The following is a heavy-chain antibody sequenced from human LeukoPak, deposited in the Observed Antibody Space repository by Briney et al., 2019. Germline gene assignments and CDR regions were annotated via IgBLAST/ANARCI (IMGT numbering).Heavy chain of an antibody. CDR1: GGSISSGNW. D-gene: IGHD3-22*01. V-gene: IGHV4-4*02. CDR2: IYHSGNF. J-gene: IGHJ3*02. CDR3: ARVGRGDDSPLSHAFDI. Sequence: PSGTLSLTCDVSGGSISSGNWWSWVRQSPEKGLEWLAEIYHSGNFNRNPSLKSRVTISVDKSKNQFSLNLTSVTAADTAVYYCARVGRGDDSPLSHAFDIWGQGTMVTVSS.